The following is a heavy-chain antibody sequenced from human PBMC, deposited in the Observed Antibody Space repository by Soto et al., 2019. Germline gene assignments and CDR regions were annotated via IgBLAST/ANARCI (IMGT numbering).Heavy chain of an antibody. J-gene: IGHJ3*01. Sequence: QDQLLQSGAEVKKPGASVKVSCQASGYTFSSYGITWVRQAPGQGLEWVGWISAYNGNTKSAQKFQGRVTLTTDTSTSIAYLDLKSLRSDDTAVYVCARDESVEVRFYNDALDLWGQGTFVNVSS. CDR1: GYTFSSYG. CDR3: ARDESVEVRFYNDALDL. V-gene: IGHV1-18*01. CDR2: ISAYNGNT. D-gene: IGHD3-10*01.